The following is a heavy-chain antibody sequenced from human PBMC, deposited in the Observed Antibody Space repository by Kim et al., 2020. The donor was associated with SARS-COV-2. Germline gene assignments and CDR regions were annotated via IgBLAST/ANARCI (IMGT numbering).Heavy chain of an antibody. V-gene: IGHV7-4-1*02. Sequence: ASVKVSCKASGYTFTSYAMNWVRQAPGQGLEWMGWINTNTGNPTYAQGFTGRFVFSLDTSVSTAYLQISSLKAEDTAVYYCARIGYSYLKYGMDVWGQGTTVTVSS. D-gene: IGHD5-18*01. CDR2: INTNTGNP. CDR3: ARIGYSYLKYGMDV. J-gene: IGHJ6*02. CDR1: GYTFTSYA.